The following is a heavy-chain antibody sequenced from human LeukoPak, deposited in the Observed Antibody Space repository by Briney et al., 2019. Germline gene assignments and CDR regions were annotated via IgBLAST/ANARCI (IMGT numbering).Heavy chain of an antibody. V-gene: IGHV3-21*01. D-gene: IGHD2-15*01. J-gene: IGHJ5*01. CDR3: ASDQYTCSGGTCFANGLDS. CDR2: ISSTGTYI. CDR1: GFTFRRYN. Sequence: GGSLRLSCAASGFTFRRYNMNWFRQAPGKGLEWVSSISSTGTYIYYRDSLKGRFTISRDNAKNSLYLQMNSLRAEDTAVYYCASDQYTCSGGTCFANGLDSWGQGTLVTVSS.